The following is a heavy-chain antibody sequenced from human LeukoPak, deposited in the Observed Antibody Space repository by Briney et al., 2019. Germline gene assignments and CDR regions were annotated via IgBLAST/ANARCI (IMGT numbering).Heavy chain of an antibody. D-gene: IGHD1-26*01. CDR3: ARGLGGSYTYYFDY. V-gene: IGHV1-8*01. CDR1: GYTFTTYD. J-gene: IGHJ4*02. Sequence: ASVKVSCKASGYTFTTYDINWVRQATGQGLEGMGWMNPNSGNTGYAQKFQGRVTMTRNTSISTAYMELSSLRSEDTAVYYCARGLGGSYTYYFDYWGQGTLVTVSS. CDR2: MNPNSGNT.